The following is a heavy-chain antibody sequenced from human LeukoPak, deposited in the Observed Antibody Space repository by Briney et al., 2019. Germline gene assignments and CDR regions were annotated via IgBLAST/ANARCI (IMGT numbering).Heavy chain of an antibody. V-gene: IGHV4-4*07. CDR1: GGSISSYY. J-gene: IGHJ5*02. D-gene: IGHD4-23*01. CDR2: IYTGGST. CDR3: ARDLTKLNSDNCFDP. Sequence: SETLSLTCTVSGGSISSYYWSWIRQPAGKGLEWLGRIYTGGSTNYNPSLKSRVTMSVDTSKNQFSLKLSSVTAADTAVYYCARDLTKLNSDNCFDPWGQGTLVTVSS.